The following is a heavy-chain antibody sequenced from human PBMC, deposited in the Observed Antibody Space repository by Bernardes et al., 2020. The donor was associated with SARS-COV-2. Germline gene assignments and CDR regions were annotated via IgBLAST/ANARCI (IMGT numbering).Heavy chain of an antibody. D-gene: IGHD4-17*01. V-gene: IGHV5-51*01. CDR3: ARRSTVTTGYWYFGL. J-gene: IGHJ2*01. CDR2: ISPEDSDT. Sequence: GESLIISCKGFGYNFGNYWFGWVRQLPGRGLEWMGIISPEDSDTNHSPSFQGRVTILADKSVNTAYLQWSSLEASDTAMYYCARRSTVTTGYWYFGLWGRGTLVTVSS. CDR1: GYNFGNYW.